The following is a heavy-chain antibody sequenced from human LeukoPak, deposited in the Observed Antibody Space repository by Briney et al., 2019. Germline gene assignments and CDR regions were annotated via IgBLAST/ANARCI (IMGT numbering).Heavy chain of an antibody. Sequence: SETLTLTCTVSGDSISSSSYYWGWIRQSPGKGLEWIGSIYYSGRTYYSPTLKSRVTVSVDTTKNQFSLKLSSVTAADTAVFYCARTPYDSSGHYFDFWGQGSLLPASS. V-gene: IGHV4-39*01. CDR1: GDSISSSSYY. CDR3: ARTPYDSSGHYFDF. D-gene: IGHD3-22*01. J-gene: IGHJ4*02. CDR2: IYYSGRT.